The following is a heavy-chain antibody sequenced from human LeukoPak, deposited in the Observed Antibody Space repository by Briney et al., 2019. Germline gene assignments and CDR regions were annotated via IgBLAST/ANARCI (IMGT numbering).Heavy chain of an antibody. D-gene: IGHD4-17*01. CDR3: AKDPSTFLTTGWYFDL. CDR1: GFTFSSYG. J-gene: IGHJ2*01. Sequence: GGSLRLSCAASGFTFSSYGMHWVRQAPGKGLEWVAFIRYDGSNKYYADSVKGRFTISRDNSKSTLYLQMSSLRAVDTATYYCAKDPSTFLTTGWYFDLWGRGTLVTVSS. V-gene: IGHV3-30*02. CDR2: IRYDGSNK.